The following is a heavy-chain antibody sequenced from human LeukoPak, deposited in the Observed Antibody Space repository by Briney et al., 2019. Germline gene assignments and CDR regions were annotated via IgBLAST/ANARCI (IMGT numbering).Heavy chain of an antibody. V-gene: IGHV1-24*01. J-gene: IGHJ3*02. CDR2: EDGET. CDR3: ATLRFLEPQGGPDAFDI. Sequence: EDGETIYAQKFQGRVTMTEDTSTDTAYMELSSLRSEDTAVYYCATLRFLEPQGGPDAFDIWGQGTMVTVSS. D-gene: IGHD3-3*01.